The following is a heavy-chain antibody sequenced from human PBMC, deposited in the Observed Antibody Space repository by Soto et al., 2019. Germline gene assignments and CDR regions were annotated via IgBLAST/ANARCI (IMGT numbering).Heavy chain of an antibody. CDR1: GFTFSSYS. CDR3: ARDVSPLPYQLLSEHAFDI. Sequence: GGSLRLSCAASGFTFSSYSMNWVRQAPGKGLEWVSYISSSSSTIYYADSVKGRFTISRDNAKNSLYLQMNSLRAEDTAVYYCARDVSPLPYQLLSEHAFDIWGQGTMVTVSS. J-gene: IGHJ3*02. CDR2: ISSSSSTI. V-gene: IGHV3-48*01. D-gene: IGHD2-2*01.